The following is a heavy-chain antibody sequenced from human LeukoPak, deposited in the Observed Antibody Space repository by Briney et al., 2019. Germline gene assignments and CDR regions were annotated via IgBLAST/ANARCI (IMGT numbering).Heavy chain of an antibody. CDR1: GYTLTELS. V-gene: IGHV1-24*01. D-gene: IGHD4-23*01. Sequence: ASVKVSCKVSGYTLTELSMHWVRQAPGKGLEWMGGFDPEDGETIYAQKFQGRVTMTEDTSTDTAYMELSSLRSEDTAVYYCTRSEEFVWYGGSMIPYYFDYWGQGTLVTVSS. CDR2: FDPEDGET. J-gene: IGHJ4*02. CDR3: TRSEEFVWYGGSMIPYYFDY.